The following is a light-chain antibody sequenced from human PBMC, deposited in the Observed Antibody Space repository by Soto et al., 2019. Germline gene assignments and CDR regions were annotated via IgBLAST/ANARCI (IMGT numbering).Light chain of an antibody. CDR1: SSNIGTNS. CDR3: AAWDDSLNGVV. Sequence: QSVLTQPPSASGTPGQRVTISCSGSSSNIGTNSMSWYQHLPGTAPKLLMYANSQRTSGVPDRFSGSKSGTSASLAISGLQSEDEADYYCAAWDDSLNGVVFGGGTKLTVL. J-gene: IGLJ2*01. CDR2: ANS. V-gene: IGLV1-44*01.